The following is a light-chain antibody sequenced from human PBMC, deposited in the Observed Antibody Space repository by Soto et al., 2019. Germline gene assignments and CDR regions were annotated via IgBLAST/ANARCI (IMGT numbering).Light chain of an antibody. Sequence: EIVLTQSPGTLSLSPGERATLSCRGSESGSSNYLAWYQQKPGQAPRLLIYDASRRAAGIPDRFSGSGYGTDFTLTISRLEPEDFAVYYCQQYATYVLPFRGGTKLEIK. V-gene: IGKV3-20*01. J-gene: IGKJ4*01. CDR2: DAS. CDR3: QQYATYVLP. CDR1: ESGSSNY.